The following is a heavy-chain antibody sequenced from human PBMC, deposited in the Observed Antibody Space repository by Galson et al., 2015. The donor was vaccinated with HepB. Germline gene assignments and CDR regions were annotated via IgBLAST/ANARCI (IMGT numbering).Heavy chain of an antibody. CDR2: IYYSGST. CDR1: GGSISSYY. J-gene: IGHJ6*02. D-gene: IGHD6-13*01. V-gene: IGHV4-59*08. CDR3: ATVTQQLVRDYYYYGMDV. Sequence: ETLSLTCTVSGGSISSYYWSWIRQPPGKGLEWIGYIYYSGSTNYNPSLKSRVTISVDTSKNQFSLKLSSVTAADTAVYYCATVTQQLVRDYYYYGMDVWGQGTTVTVSS.